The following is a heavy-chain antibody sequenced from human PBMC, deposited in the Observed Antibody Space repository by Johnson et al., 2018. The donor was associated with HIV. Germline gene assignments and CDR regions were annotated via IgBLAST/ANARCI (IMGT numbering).Heavy chain of an antibody. Sequence: VQLVESGGGLIQPGGSLRLSCAASGFTVSSNYMTWVRQAPGKGLEWVSAIGTAGDTYYPGSVKGRFTISRENAKNSLYLQMNSLRAGDTAVYYCARGLGGYYDFWSGYPWDAFDIWGQGTMVTVSS. CDR2: IGTAGDT. V-gene: IGHV3-13*01. J-gene: IGHJ3*02. D-gene: IGHD3-3*01. CDR1: GFTVSSNY. CDR3: ARGLGGYYDFWSGYPWDAFDI.